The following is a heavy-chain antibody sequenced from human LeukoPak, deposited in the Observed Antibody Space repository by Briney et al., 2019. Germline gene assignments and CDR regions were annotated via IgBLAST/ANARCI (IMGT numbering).Heavy chain of an antibody. CDR2: IYRGGST. D-gene: IGHD2-2*01. V-gene: IGHV3-66*01. Sequence: GGSLRLSCAASGFTFSNSWMSWVRQAPGKGLEWVSVIYRGGSTYYADSVKGRFTISRDNSKNTLYLQMNSLRAEDTAVYYCARDDDCSSTSCYDYWGQGTLVTVS. CDR1: GFTFSNSW. CDR3: ARDDDCSSTSCYDY. J-gene: IGHJ4*02.